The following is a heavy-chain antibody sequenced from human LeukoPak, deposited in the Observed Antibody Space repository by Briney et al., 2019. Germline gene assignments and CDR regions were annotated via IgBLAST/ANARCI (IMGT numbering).Heavy chain of an antibody. CDR3: AREPFYSTYMDRAY. CDR1: GFTFSSYA. CDR2: ISYDGSNK. D-gene: IGHD6-13*01. Sequence: PGGSLRLSCAASGFTFSSYAMHWVRQAPGKGLEWVAVISYDGSNKYYADSVKGRFTISRDNSKNTLYLQMNSLRAEDTAVYYCAREPFYSTYMDRAYRGQGTLVTVSS. V-gene: IGHV3-30-3*01. J-gene: IGHJ4*02.